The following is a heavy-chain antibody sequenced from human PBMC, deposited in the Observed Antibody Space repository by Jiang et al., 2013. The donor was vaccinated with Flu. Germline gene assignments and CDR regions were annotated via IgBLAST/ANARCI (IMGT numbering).Heavy chain of an antibody. CDR1: GGSISSSSYY. J-gene: IGHJ5*02. Sequence: GLVKPSETLSLTCTVSGGSISSSSYYWGWIRQPPGKGLEWIGSIYYSGSTYYNPSLKSRVTISVDTSKNQFSLKLSSVTAADTAVYYCARNRVTLGYCTNGVCPNWFDPWGQGTLVTVSS. CDR2: IYYSGST. V-gene: IGHV4-39*01. D-gene: IGHD2-8*01. CDR3: ARNRVTLGYCTNGVCPNWFDP.